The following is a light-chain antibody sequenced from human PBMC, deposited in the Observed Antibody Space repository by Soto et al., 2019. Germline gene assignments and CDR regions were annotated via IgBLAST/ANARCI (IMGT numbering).Light chain of an antibody. V-gene: IGLV1-47*01. Sequence: QSVLTRPPSASGNPGQRVTISCSGSSSNIGSNYVYWYQQLPGTAPKLLIYRNNQRPSGVPDRFSGSKSGTSASLAISGLRSEDEADYYCAAWDDSLSGDVVFGGGTKLTVL. CDR1: SSNIGSNY. CDR3: AAWDDSLSGDVV. J-gene: IGLJ2*01. CDR2: RNN.